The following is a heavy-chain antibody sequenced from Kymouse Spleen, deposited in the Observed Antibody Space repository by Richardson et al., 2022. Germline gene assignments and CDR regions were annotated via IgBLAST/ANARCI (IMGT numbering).Heavy chain of an antibody. CDR1: GFTFSSYS. Sequence: EVQLVESGGGLVKPGGSLRLSCAASGFTFSSYSMNWVRQAPGKGLEWVSSISSSSSYIYYADSVKGRFTISRDNAKNSLYLQMNSLRAEDTAVYYCARAHYYDSSGYYYEYYYYGMDVWGQGTTVTVSS. D-gene: IGHD3-22*01. J-gene: IGHJ6*02. V-gene: IGHV3-21*03. CDR3: ARAHYYDSSGYYYEYYYYGMDV. CDR2: ISSSSSYI.